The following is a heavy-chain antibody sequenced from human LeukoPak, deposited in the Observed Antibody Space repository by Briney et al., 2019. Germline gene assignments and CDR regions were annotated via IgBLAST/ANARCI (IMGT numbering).Heavy chain of an antibody. CDR3: ARISDTVTTPFDY. D-gene: IGHD4-17*01. Sequence: PGGSLRLSCAASGFTFSSYAMSWARQAPGKGLEWVSYISSSSSTIYYADSVKGRFTISRDNAKNSLYLQMNSLRAEDTAVYYCARISDTVTTPFDYWGQGTLVTVSS. V-gene: IGHV3-48*01. CDR2: ISSSSSTI. CDR1: GFTFSSYA. J-gene: IGHJ4*02.